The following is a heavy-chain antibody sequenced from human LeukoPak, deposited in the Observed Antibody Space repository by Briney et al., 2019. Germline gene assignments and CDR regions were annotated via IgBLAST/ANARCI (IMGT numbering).Heavy chain of an antibody. V-gene: IGHV3-21*01. D-gene: IGHD5-18*01. CDR3: AREAQLWTSTYYFDY. J-gene: IGHJ4*02. Sequence: GGSLRLSCAASGFTFSSYSMNWVRQAPGKGLEWASSISSSSSYIYYADSVKGRFTISRDNAKNSLYLQMNSLRAEDTAVYYCAREAQLWTSTYYFDYWGQGTLVTVSS. CDR2: ISSSSSYI. CDR1: GFTFSSYS.